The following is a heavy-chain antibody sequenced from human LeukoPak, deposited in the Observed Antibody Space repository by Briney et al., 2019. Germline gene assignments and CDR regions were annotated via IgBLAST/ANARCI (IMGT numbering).Heavy chain of an antibody. CDR2: IGGSAVST. Sequence: GGSLRLSCAASGFTFSTYAMYWVRQAPGKGLEWVSAIGGSAVSTYFADSVKGRFTISRDNSKNTLYLQMNSLRAEDTAVYYCAKQEVNSYGSSDYYPYYFDYWGQGTLVTVSS. J-gene: IGHJ4*02. CDR1: GFTFSTYA. V-gene: IGHV3-23*01. CDR3: AKQEVNSYGSSDYYPYYFDY. D-gene: IGHD3-22*01.